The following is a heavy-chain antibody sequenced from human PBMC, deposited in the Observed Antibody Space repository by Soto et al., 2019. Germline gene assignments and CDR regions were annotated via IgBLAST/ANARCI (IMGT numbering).Heavy chain of an antibody. V-gene: IGHV4-34*01. CDR1: CGSFIGYY. CDR3: ARKVAGTRSAFDI. Sequence: SETLSLTCAFYCGSFIGYYWSWIRQPPGKGLEWIGEINHSGSTNYNPSLKSRVTISVDTSKNQFSLKLSSVTAADTAVYYCARKVAGTRSAFDIWGQGTMVTVSS. D-gene: IGHD6-19*01. J-gene: IGHJ3*02. CDR2: INHSGST.